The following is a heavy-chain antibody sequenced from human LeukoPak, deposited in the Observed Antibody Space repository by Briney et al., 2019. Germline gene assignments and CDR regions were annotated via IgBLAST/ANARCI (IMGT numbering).Heavy chain of an antibody. J-gene: IGHJ6*04. CDR1: GYTFTSYA. Sequence: GASVKVSCKASGYTFTSYAMNWVRQAPGQGLEWMGWINPNSGGTNYAQKFQGRVTMTRDTSISTAYMELSSLRSDDTAVYYCARSDEYITMISYMDVWGKGTTVTISS. D-gene: IGHD3-22*01. CDR3: ARSDEYITMISYMDV. CDR2: INPNSGGT. V-gene: IGHV1-2*02.